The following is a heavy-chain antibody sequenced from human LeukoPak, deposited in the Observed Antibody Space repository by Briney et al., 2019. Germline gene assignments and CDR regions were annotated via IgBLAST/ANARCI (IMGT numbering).Heavy chain of an antibody. Sequence: PGGSLRLSCAASGFTFSSYWMHWVRQAPGKGLVWVSRINSDGSSTSYADSVKGRFTISRDNAKNTLYLQMNSLRAEDTAVYYCARDLYDYGDIYYYYMDVWGKGTTVTVSS. CDR2: INSDGSST. CDR3: ARDLYDYGDIYYYYMDV. V-gene: IGHV3-74*01. D-gene: IGHD4-17*01. J-gene: IGHJ6*03. CDR1: GFTFSSYW.